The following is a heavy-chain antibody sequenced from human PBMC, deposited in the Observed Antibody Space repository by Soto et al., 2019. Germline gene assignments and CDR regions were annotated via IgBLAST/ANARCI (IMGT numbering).Heavy chain of an antibody. Sequence: SETLSLTCTVSGGSIGSDHWSWVRQPPGKGLEWIASVYYTGTTNYNPSLGSRVTISIDAPENQISLKLTSVTAADTAFYYCARDTVLTGMFDLWGQGTLVTVSS. CDR2: VYYTGTT. J-gene: IGHJ5*02. V-gene: IGHV4-59*01. CDR3: ARDTVLTGMFDL. CDR1: GGSIGSDH. D-gene: IGHD4-17*01.